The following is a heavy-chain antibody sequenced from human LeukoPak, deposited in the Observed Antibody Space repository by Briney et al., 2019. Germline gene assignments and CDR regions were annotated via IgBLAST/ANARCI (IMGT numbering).Heavy chain of an antibody. CDR3: ARVSWYSSSWYDY. J-gene: IGHJ4*02. D-gene: IGHD6-13*01. Sequence: GGSLRLSCAASRFTFSTAWMSWVRQAPGRGLEWVSYISSSSSTIYYADSVKGRFTISRDNAKNSLYLQMNSLRAEDTAVYYCARVSWYSSSWYDYWGQGTLVTVSS. V-gene: IGHV3-48*01. CDR2: ISSSSSTI. CDR1: RFTFSTAW.